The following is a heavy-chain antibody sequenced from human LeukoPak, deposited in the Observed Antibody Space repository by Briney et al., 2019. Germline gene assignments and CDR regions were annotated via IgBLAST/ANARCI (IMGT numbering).Heavy chain of an antibody. J-gene: IGHJ4*02. V-gene: IGHV3-7*01. CDR3: ASRSCSNGVCPFDF. CDR1: GFTFSSYW. Sequence: GGSLRLSCAASGFTFSSYWMSWVRQAPGKGLEWVANIKQDGSEKYYVDSVKGRFTISRDNAKNSLYLQMNSLRAEDTAVYSCASRSCSNGVCPFDFWGQGTLATVSS. CDR2: IKQDGSEK. D-gene: IGHD2-8*01.